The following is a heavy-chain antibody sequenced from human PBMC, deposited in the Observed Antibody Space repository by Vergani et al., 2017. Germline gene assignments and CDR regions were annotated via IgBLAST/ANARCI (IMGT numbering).Heavy chain of an antibody. Sequence: QVQLVQSGAEVRKPGASVKVSCKASGYNFSSFDINWVRLATGQGLEWMGWMNPKSGNTAYAAKFQGRITMTRDSSTDTAYMEMKSLRSEDTAIYFCARGVLDSTYRHKWFGPWGQGTVVTVSS. V-gene: IGHV1-8*01. CDR3: ARGVLDSTYRHKWFGP. J-gene: IGHJ5*02. CDR2: MNPKSGNT. D-gene: IGHD3/OR15-3a*01. CDR1: GYNFSSFD.